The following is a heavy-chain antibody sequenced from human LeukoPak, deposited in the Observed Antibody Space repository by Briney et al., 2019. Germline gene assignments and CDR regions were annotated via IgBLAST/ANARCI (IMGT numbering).Heavy chain of an antibody. CDR3: AKDLGYDYVWGEGNLYDY. V-gene: IGHV3-30*18. Sequence: GGSLRLSCAASGFTFSIYDMHWVRQAPGKGLEWVAFLSYDGEEKYSADSVKGRFTISRDNSKNTLYLQMNSLRIEDTAVYYCAKDLGYDYVWGEGNLYDYWGQGALVTVSS. CDR1: GFTFSIYD. CDR2: LSYDGEEK. D-gene: IGHD3-16*01. J-gene: IGHJ4*02.